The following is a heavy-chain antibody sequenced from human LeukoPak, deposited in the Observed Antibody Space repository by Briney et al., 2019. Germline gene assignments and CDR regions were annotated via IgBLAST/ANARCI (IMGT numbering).Heavy chain of an antibody. Sequence: SETLSLTCVVSGDSISSGAYSWSWIRQPPGKGLEWIGYIFHSGSTFYNPSLKSRVTISVDNSKNQFSLRLSSVTAADTAVYYCARELWFANAPGSWLDPWGQETLVTVSS. J-gene: IGHJ5*02. CDR2: IFHSGST. V-gene: IGHV4-30-2*01. CDR1: GDSISSGAYS. D-gene: IGHD3-10*01. CDR3: ARELWFANAPGSWLDP.